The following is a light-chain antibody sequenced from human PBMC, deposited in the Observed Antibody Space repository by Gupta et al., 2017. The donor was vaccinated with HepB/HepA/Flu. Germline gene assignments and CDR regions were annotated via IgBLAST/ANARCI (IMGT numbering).Light chain of an antibody. J-gene: IGLJ2*01. V-gene: IGLV1-44*01. CDR3: AAWFDPEWSVV. Sequence: QSVLTQSPSASGTPGQRVTISCSGSSSNIGSNTVNWYQQLPGTAPKLLIYSDSQRPSGVPDRFSGSKSGASASLAISGLQSEDEANYNCAAWFDPEWSVVFGGGTKLTVL. CDR2: SDS. CDR1: SSNIGSNT.